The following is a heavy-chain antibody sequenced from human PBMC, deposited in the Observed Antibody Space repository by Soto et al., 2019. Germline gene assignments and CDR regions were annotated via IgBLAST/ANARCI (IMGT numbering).Heavy chain of an antibody. J-gene: IGHJ4*02. CDR3: ARDGGYGAGSYFDY. CDR2: ISAFNGNT. CDR1: GYMFRSYG. V-gene: IGHV1-18*01. D-gene: IGHD3-10*01. Sequence: QVQLVQSGAEVKRPGASVKVSCKASGYMFRSYGISWVRQAPGQGLEWMGWISAFNGNTNYPQNLQGRVTMTTDTATRTAYMELRTLTSDDSAMYSCARDGGYGAGSYFDYWGQGTLVTVSS.